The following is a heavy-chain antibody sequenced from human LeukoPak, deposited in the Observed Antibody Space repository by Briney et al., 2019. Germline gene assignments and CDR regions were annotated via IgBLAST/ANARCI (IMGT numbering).Heavy chain of an antibody. Sequence: SETLSLTCAVSGGSISSSNWWNWVRQPPGKGLEWIGEIYHSGSTNYNPSLKSRVTISVDTSKNQFSLRLSSVTAADTAVYYCARRRWLQPLDYWGQGALVIVSS. CDR1: GGSISSSNW. V-gene: IGHV4-4*02. CDR2: IYHSGST. D-gene: IGHD5-24*01. J-gene: IGHJ4*02. CDR3: ARRRWLQPLDY.